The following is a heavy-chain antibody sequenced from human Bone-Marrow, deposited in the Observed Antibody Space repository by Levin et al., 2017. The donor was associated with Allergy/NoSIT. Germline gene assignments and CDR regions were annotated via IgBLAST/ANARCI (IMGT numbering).Heavy chain of an antibody. D-gene: IGHD6-19*01. CDR2: IYHGGST. CDR1: GYSISSNYF. CDR3: SRSRAVTNPGGYGLDV. V-gene: IGHV4-38-2*02. Sequence: SQTLSLTCTVSGYSISSNYFWVWIRQPPGKGLQYIGSIYHGGSTYYDPSLWGRVTMSLDTSQNQFSLKLTSVTAADTATYYCSRSRAVTNPGGYGLDVWGQGTTVAVSS. J-gene: IGHJ6*02.